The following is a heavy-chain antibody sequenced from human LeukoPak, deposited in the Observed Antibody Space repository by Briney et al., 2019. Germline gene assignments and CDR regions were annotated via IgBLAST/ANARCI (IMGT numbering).Heavy chain of an antibody. V-gene: IGHV4-39*07. CDR1: GGSISSSSYY. J-gene: IGHJ5*02. Sequence: SETLSLTCTVSGGSISSSSYYWGWIRQPPGKGLEWIGSIYYSGSTYYNPSLKSRVTISVGTSKNQFSLKLSSVTAADTAVYYCARVGNPLVTVFAWFDPWGQGTLVTVSS. CDR3: ARVGNPLVTVFAWFDP. D-gene: IGHD3-3*01. CDR2: IYYSGST.